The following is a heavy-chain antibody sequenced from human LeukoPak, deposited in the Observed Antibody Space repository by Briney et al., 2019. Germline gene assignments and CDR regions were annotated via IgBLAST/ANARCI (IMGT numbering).Heavy chain of an antibody. V-gene: IGHV3-21*01. CDR1: GFTFSSYG. J-gene: IGHJ6*03. CDR3: ARAHGAGGLGYQYMDV. CDR2: ISTSSSYI. Sequence: GGSLRLSCAASGFTFSSYGMHWVRQAPGKGLEWVSSISTSSSYIYYADSVKGRFTISRDNAKNSLFLQMNSLRAEDTAVYYCARAHGAGGLGYQYMDVWGKGTTVTISS. D-gene: IGHD2-2*01.